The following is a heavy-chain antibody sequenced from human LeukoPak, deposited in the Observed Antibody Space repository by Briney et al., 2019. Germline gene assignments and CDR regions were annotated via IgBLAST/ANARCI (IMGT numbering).Heavy chain of an antibody. V-gene: IGHV3-23*05. CDR2: SGSTI. CDR1: GFIFSSYA. Sequence: GGSLRLSCAASGFIFSSYAMTWVRQAPGKGLEWVSSSGSTIDYADSVKGRFTISRDNSENTLYLQMNSLRAEDSAVYYCVRDSSLADYSTAFDYWGQGALVTVSS. J-gene: IGHJ4*02. D-gene: IGHD4-11*01. CDR3: VRDSSLADYSTAFDY.